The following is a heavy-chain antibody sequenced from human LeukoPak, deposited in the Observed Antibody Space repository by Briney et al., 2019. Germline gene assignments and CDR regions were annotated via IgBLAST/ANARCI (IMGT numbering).Heavy chain of an antibody. J-gene: IGHJ4*02. D-gene: IGHD7-27*01. Sequence: GGSLRLSCAASGFTFSSYSMNWVRQAPGKGLEWVSSISSSSSYIYYADSVKGRFTISRDNAKNSLYLQMNSLRAADTAVYFCTRDIANWGSIFNYWGQGTLVTVSS. CDR1: GFTFSSYS. V-gene: IGHV3-21*01. CDR3: TRDIANWGSIFNY. CDR2: ISSSSSYI.